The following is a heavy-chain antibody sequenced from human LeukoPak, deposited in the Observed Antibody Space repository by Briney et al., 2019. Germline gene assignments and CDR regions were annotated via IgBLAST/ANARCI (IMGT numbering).Heavy chain of an antibody. V-gene: IGHV4-61*02. D-gene: IGHD3-10*01. CDR1: GGSISSGSYY. CDR3: ARDYGSGSYVRFDP. CDR2: IYTSGST. Sequence: PSQTLSLTCTVSGGSISSGSYYWSWIRQPAGKGLEWIGRIYTSGSTNYNPSLKSRVTISVDTSKNQFSLKLSSVTAADTAVYYCARDYGSGSYVRFDPWGQGTLVTVSS. J-gene: IGHJ5*02.